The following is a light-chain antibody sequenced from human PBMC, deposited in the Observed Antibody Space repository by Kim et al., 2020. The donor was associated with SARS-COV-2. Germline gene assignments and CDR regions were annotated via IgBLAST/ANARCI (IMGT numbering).Light chain of an antibody. V-gene: IGKV1-6*01. CDR2: AAS. CDR3: LQDYNYPRT. Sequence: ASVRDRVTITCQASQGIRNDLVWYQQKPGKAPKLLIYAASSLQSGVPSRFSGSGSGTDFTLTISSLQPEDFATYYCLQDYNYPRTFGQGTKVDIK. CDR1: QGIRND. J-gene: IGKJ1*01.